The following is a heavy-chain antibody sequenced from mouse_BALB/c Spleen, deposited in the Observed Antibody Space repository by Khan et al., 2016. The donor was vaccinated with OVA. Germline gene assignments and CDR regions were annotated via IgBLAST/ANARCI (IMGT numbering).Heavy chain of an antibody. D-gene: IGHD1-2*01. V-gene: IGHV1-77*01. J-gene: IGHJ2*01. CDR3: ARGDYGLYYFDY. CDR1: GYTFTDYY. CDR2: IYPGNGNP. Sequence: QVQLQQSGAELARPGASVKLSCKASGYTFTDYYINWVKQRTGQGLEWIGDIYPGNGNPYYNEKFRDKATLTADKSSSTAYIQLSSLTSEDSAVYVCARGDYGLYYFDYWGQGTTLTVSS.